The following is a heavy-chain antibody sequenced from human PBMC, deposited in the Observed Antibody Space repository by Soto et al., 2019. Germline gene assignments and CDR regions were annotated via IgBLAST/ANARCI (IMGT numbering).Heavy chain of an antibody. CDR1: GYTFTSYA. CDR3: ARGGYYDILTGSPTDWFDP. D-gene: IGHD3-9*01. Sequence: ASVKVSCKASGYTFTSYAMHWVRQAPGQRLEWMGWINAGNGNTKYSQKFQGRVTITADKSTSTAYMELSSLRSEDTAVYFCARGGYYDILTGSPTDWFDPWGQGTLVTVSS. V-gene: IGHV1-3*01. CDR2: INAGNGNT. J-gene: IGHJ5*02.